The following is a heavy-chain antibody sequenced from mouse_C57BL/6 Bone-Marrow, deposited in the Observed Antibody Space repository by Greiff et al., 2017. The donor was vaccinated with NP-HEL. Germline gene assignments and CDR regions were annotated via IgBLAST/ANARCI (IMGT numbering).Heavy chain of an antibody. CDR2: ISYDGSN. CDR3: ARASDYYGSSYGEY. D-gene: IGHD1-1*01. J-gene: IGHJ2*01. V-gene: IGHV3-6*01. Sequence: EVQLVESGPGLVKPSQSLSLTCSVTGYSITSGYYWNWIRQFPGNKLEWMGYISYDGSNNYNPSLKNRISITRDTSKNQFFLKLNSVTTEDTATYYCARASDYYGSSYGEYWGQGTTLTVSS. CDR1: GYSITSGYY.